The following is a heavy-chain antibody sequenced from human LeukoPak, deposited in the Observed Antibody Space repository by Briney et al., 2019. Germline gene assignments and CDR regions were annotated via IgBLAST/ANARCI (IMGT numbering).Heavy chain of an antibody. CDR1: GGTFSSYA. CDR3: ARVEGYGSGDYFDY. Sequence: SVKVSCKASGGTFSSYAISWVRQAPGQGLEWMGGIIPIFGTANYAQKFQGRVTITADESTSTAYPELSRLRSEDTAVYYCARVEGYGSGDYFDYWGQGTLVTVSS. V-gene: IGHV1-69*13. J-gene: IGHJ4*02. CDR2: IIPIFGTA. D-gene: IGHD3-10*01.